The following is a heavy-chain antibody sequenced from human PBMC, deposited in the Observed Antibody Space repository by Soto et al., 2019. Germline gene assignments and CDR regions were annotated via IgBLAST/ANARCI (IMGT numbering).Heavy chain of an antibody. D-gene: IGHD5-18*01. CDR3: ASGIQLWLRRINNGYSG. CDR2: IIPMFGTA. V-gene: IGHV1-69*12. Sequence: QVQLVQSGAEVKKPESSVKVSCKAPGGTFSTYAISWVRQAPGQGLEWMGGIIPMFGTANYAQRFQYRVTITADESTNTFYLGLSSLRSEDTAVYFCASGIQLWLRRINNGYSGWGQGTLVTVSS. J-gene: IGHJ4*02. CDR1: GGTFSTYA.